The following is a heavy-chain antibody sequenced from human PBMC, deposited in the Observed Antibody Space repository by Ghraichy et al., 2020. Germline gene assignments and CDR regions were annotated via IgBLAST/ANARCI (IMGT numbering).Heavy chain of an antibody. CDR3: ARDDIAAADYYYYGMDV. CDR2: IYYSGST. Sequence: SQTLSLTCTDSGGSISSYYWSWIRQPPGKGLEWIGYIYYSGSTNYNPSLKSRVTISVDTSKNQFSLKLSSVTAADTAVYYCARDDIAAADYYYYGMDVWGQGTTVTVSS. D-gene: IGHD6-25*01. CDR1: GGSISSYY. V-gene: IGHV4-59*01. J-gene: IGHJ6*02.